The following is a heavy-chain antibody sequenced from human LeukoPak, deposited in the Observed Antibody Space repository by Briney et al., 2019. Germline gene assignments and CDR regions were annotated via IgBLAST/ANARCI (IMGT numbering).Heavy chain of an antibody. CDR1: GYTFTSYY. V-gene: IGHV1-46*01. CDR2: INPSGGST. Sequence: RASVKVSCKASGYTFTSYYMHWVRQAPGQGLEWMGIINPSGGSTSYAQKFQGRVTMTRDTSTSTVCMELSSLRSEDTAVYYCARGRLYDSSGKAKAPFDYWGQGTLVTVSS. J-gene: IGHJ4*02. D-gene: IGHD3-22*01. CDR3: ARGRLYDSSGKAKAPFDY.